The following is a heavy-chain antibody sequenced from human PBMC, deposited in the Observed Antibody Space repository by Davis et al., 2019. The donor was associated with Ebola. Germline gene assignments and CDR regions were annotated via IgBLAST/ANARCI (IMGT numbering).Heavy chain of an antibody. J-gene: IGHJ6*04. CDR2: IPHVGSEK. D-gene: IGHD3-16*01. Sequence: GESLNTPCAASGFTFSTYYITWVRQAPAKGLEWVATIPHVGSEKYYVDSVYGRFTSSRDNAKNSVYLQMNSLRAEDTAVYYCARDWAGLDVWGKGTTVTVSS. CDR1: GFTFSTYY. V-gene: IGHV3-7*01. CDR3: ARDWAGLDV.